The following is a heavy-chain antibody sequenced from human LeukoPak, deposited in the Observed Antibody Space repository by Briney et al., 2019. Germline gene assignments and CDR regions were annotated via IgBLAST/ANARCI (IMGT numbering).Heavy chain of an antibody. CDR2: TYYRSKWYN. V-gene: IGHV6-1*01. CDR3: ARNSIAARRFDY. D-gene: IGHD6-6*01. CDR1: GDIVSSNSAA. Sequence: SQTLSLTCAISGDIVSSNSAAWNWIRQSPSRGLEWLGRTYYRSKWYNDYAVSVKSRITINPDTSKNQFSLQLNSVTPEDAAVYYCARNSIAARRFDYWGQGTLVTVSS. J-gene: IGHJ4*02.